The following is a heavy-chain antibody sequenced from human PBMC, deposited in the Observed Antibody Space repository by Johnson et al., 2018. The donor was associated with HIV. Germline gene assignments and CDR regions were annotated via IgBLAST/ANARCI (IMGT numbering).Heavy chain of an antibody. V-gene: IGHV3-66*01. J-gene: IGHJ3*02. CDR2: LFSGVTT. Sequence: VQLVESGGGLVQPGGSLRLSCAASGFTVRSYYMTWVRQAPGKGLEWVSVLFSGVTTYYADSVKGRFTISRDSSKNTLYLQMNSLRAEDTAVYYCARACRDGYTCDAFDIWGQGTMVTVSS. CDR1: GFTVRSYY. D-gene: IGHD5-24*01. CDR3: ARACRDGYTCDAFDI.